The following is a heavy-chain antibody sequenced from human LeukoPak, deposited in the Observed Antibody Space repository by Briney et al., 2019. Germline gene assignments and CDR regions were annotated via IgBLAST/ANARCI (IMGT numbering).Heavy chain of an antibody. CDR1: GFAFSDHF. J-gene: IGHJ3*01. CDR2: IKNKGNSYST. CDR3: ARVLIGGRLQLSYDAFDV. Sequence: PGGSLRLSCAASGFAFSDHFMDWVRQAPGKGLEWIGRIKNKGNSYSTDYAASVRGRFTISRDDSRNSLYLQMSSLKTGDTAVYYCARVLIGGRLQLSYDAFDVWGQGTLVTVSS. V-gene: IGHV3-72*01. D-gene: IGHD5-24*01.